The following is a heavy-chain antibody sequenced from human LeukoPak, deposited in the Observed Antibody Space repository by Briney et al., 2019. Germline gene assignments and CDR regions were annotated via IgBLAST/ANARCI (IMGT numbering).Heavy chain of an antibody. CDR1: GFTFSKYW. J-gene: IGHJ6*02. Sequence: PGGSLRLSCAASGFTFSKYWMTWVRQAPGKGLEWVANIKQDGSEKSYVDSVKGRFTISRDNTKNSLFLQMNSLRVEDTAVYYCARGSGHDRVYYYGIDVWGQGTTVTVSS. CDR3: ARGSGHDRVYYYGIDV. D-gene: IGHD5-12*01. CDR2: IKQDGSEK. V-gene: IGHV3-7*03.